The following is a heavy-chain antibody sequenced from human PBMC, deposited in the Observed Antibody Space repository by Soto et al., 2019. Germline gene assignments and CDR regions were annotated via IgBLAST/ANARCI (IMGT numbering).Heavy chain of an antibody. V-gene: IGHV1-46*01. D-gene: IGHD3-3*01. Sequence: QVQLVQSGAEVKKPGASVNISCKASGYTFTSYSMHWVRQAPGQGLEWMGAVNPTGESTDYAQSFRGRVTMTRDSSTNTAYMELTSLKSEDTAVYYCARLGITGFWNGYLDSWGQGTLVTVSS. J-gene: IGHJ4*02. CDR2: VNPTGEST. CDR1: GYTFTSYS. CDR3: ARLGITGFWNGYLDS.